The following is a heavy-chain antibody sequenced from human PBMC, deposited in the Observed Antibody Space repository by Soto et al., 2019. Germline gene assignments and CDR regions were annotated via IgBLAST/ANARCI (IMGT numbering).Heavy chain of an antibody. J-gene: IGHJ4*02. CDR1: GFTFSSYN. V-gene: IGHV3-64*02. Sequence: VQLVESGEGLVQPGGSLRLSCAASGFTFSSYNIHWIRQDPGKGLEFVSAISRSADRTYYADSVKGRFTITRDNSKNTVWLQMGSLRAEDMAVYYCARARCSSGQCYYFDYWGRGALVSVSS. D-gene: IGHD2-15*01. CDR3: ARARCSSGQCYYFDY. CDR2: ISRSADRT.